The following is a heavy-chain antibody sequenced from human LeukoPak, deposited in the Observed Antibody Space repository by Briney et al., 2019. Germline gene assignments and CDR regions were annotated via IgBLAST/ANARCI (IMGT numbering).Heavy chain of an antibody. D-gene: IGHD6-19*01. CDR3: ARVPHSSGCLDY. J-gene: IGHJ4*02. CDR2: INPNSGGT. CDR1: GYTFTSYY. V-gene: IGHV1-2*02. Sequence: ASVKVSCKASGYTFTSYYLHWVRQAPGQGLEWMGWINPNSGGTNYAQKFQGRVTMTRDTSISTAYMELSRLRSDDTAVYYCARVPHSSGCLDYWGQGTLVTVSS.